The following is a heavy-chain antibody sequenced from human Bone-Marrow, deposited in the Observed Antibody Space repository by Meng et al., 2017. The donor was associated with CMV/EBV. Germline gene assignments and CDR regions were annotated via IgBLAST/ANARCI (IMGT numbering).Heavy chain of an antibody. Sequence: GESLKISCKGSGYSYTNYWIGWVRQMPGKGLEWMGIIYPGDSDTRYSPSFRGQVAISADKSINTAYLQLRSLKASDTAMYYCARHNGWTTNYFDYWGQGTLVTVS. CDR2: IYPGDSDT. CDR1: GYSYTNYW. CDR3: ARHNGWTTNYFDY. J-gene: IGHJ4*02. V-gene: IGHV5-51*01. D-gene: IGHD4-17*01.